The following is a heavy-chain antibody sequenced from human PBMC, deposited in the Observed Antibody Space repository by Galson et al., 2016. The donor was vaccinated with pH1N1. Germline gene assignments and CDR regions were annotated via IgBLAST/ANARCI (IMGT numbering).Heavy chain of an antibody. J-gene: IGHJ3*02. V-gene: IGHV3-48*03. CDR1: GFTFSTHE. D-gene: IGHD3-10*01. CDR3: ARDTSGHATRPYGAFDI. CDR2: ISSSGSAL. Sequence: SLRLSCAASGFTFSTHEMSWARQAPGKGLEWVAFISSSGSALYYADSVEGRFTISRENARNSLYLQMNSLRAEDTAVYYCARDTSGHATRPYGAFDIWGQGTMVTVSS.